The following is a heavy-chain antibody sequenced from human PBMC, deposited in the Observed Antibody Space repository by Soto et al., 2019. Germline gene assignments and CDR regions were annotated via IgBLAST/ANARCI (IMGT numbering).Heavy chain of an antibody. CDR3: AKDFYYGSGSYTGSGAFDI. J-gene: IGHJ3*02. Sequence: GGSLRLSCAASGFTFDDYTMHWVRQAPGKGLEWVSLISWDGSGTYYADSVKGRFTISRDNSKNSLYLQMNSLRSEDTALYYCAKDFYYGSGSYTGSGAFDIWGQGTTVTVSS. CDR1: GFTFDDYT. CDR2: ISWDGSGT. D-gene: IGHD3-10*01. V-gene: IGHV3-43*01.